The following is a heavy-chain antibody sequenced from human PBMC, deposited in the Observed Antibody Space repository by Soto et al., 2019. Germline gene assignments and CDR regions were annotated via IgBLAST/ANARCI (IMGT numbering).Heavy chain of an antibody. CDR1: GFTFSSYV. CDR3: AKNVGILVAVDAPTLTWFDP. Sequence: VGSLRLSCAASGFTFSSYVMSWVRQAPGKGLEWVSAISGSGGSTYYADSVKGRFTISRDNSKNTLYLQMNSLRAEDTAVYYCAKNVGILVAVDAPTLTWFDPWGQGTLFTFSS. J-gene: IGHJ5*02. V-gene: IGHV3-23*01. D-gene: IGHD2-15*01. CDR2: ISGSGGST.